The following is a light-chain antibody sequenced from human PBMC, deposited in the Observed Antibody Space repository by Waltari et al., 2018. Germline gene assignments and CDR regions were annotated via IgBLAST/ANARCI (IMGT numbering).Light chain of an antibody. CDR1: STDLAGYDP. CDR2: EVT. J-gene: IGLJ3*02. V-gene: IGLV2-8*01. CDR3: SSYAGGSSLM. Sequence: QSALTQPPSASGSPGQSITISCTGISTDLAGYDPVSWYQQPPGKAPKLLIYEVTKRPSWVPDRFSGSKSDNTASLAVSGLQAEDEADYYCSSYAGGSSLMFGGGTKLTVL.